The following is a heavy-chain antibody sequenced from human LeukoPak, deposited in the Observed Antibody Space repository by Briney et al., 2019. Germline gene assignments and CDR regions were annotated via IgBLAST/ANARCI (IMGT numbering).Heavy chain of an antibody. D-gene: IGHD3-22*01. CDR1: GFPFSHHG. V-gene: IGHV3-30*02. CDR3: ARAVDKGTGYYMDF. Sequence: GGSLRLSCAASGFPFSHHGVHWVRQAPGKGLEWVAFILYDGSKKYYVDSVKGLFTISRDNSKNALSLQMNSLRPEDTAIYYCARAVDKGTGYYMDFWGQGTLVTVSS. CDR2: ILYDGSKK. J-gene: IGHJ4*02.